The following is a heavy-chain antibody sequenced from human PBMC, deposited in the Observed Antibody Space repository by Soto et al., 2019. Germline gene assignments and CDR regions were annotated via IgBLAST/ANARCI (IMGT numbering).Heavy chain of an antibody. CDR1: GHTFTSYA. Sequence: GASVKVSCKASGHTFTSYAMHWVRQAPGQRLEWMGWINAGNGNTKYSQKFQGRVTITRDTSASTAYMELSSLRSEDTAVYYCARGGSLYWYFDLWGRGTLVTVS. D-gene: IGHD1-26*01. CDR2: INAGNGNT. J-gene: IGHJ2*01. V-gene: IGHV1-3*01. CDR3: ARGGSLYWYFDL.